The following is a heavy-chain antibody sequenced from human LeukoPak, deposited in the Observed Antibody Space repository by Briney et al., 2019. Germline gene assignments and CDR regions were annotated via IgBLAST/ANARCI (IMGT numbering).Heavy chain of an antibody. CDR3: ARGSGSYFGVYYYYMDV. CDR1: GFTFSSYG. D-gene: IGHD1-26*01. J-gene: IGHJ6*03. Sequence: GGSLRLSCAASGFTFSSYGMHWVRQAPGKGLEWVAVIWYDGSNKYYADSVKGRFTISRDNSKNTLYLQMNSLRAEDTAVYYCARGSGSYFGVYYYYMDVWGKGTTVTVSS. CDR2: IWYDGSNK. V-gene: IGHV3-33*01.